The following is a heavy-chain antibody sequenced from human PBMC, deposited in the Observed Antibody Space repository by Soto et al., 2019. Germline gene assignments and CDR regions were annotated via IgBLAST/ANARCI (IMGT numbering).Heavy chain of an antibody. D-gene: IGHD7-27*01. CDR2: IYYNGNT. V-gene: IGHV4-59*11. CDR1: GGSISNHY. CDR3: TRANWYSEY. Sequence: QVQLQESGPGLVKPSETLSLTCSVSGGSISNHYWSWIRQPPGKGLEWIGYIYYNGNTNYNPSLKSRVTMSVDTSRTQISLKLTTVTAADTAVYYCTRANWYSEYWGRGTLVSVS. J-gene: IGHJ4*02.